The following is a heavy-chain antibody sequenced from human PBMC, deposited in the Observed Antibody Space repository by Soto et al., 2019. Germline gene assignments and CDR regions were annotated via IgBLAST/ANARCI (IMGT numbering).Heavy chain of an antibody. CDR3: AKGLRAVADYFDY. CDR1: GFTFSSYS. V-gene: IGHV3-30*18. Sequence: QVQLVESGGGVVQPGRSLRLSCAASGFTFSSYSMHWVRQAPGKGLEWVAVISYDGSNKYYADSVKGRFTISRDNSKNTLYLQMNSLRAEDTAVYYCAKGLRAVADYFDYWGQGTLVTVSS. J-gene: IGHJ4*02. D-gene: IGHD6-19*01. CDR2: ISYDGSNK.